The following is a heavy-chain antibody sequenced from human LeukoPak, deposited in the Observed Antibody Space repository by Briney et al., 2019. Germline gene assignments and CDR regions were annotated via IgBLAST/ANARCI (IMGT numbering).Heavy chain of an antibody. J-gene: IGHJ4*02. CDR1: GFTFSGYW. CDR3: ARDLDGFDY. D-gene: IGHD1-1*01. Sequence: GGSLRLSCAASGFTFSGYWMSWVRQAPGKGLEWVANIKQDGSEKYYVDSVKGRFTISRDNAKNSLYLQMNSLRAEDTAVYYCARDLDGFDYWGQGTLVTVSS. CDR2: IKQDGSEK. V-gene: IGHV3-7*01.